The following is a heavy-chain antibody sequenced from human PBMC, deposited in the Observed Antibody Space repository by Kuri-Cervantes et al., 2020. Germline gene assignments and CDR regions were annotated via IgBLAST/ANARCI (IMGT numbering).Heavy chain of an antibody. CDR1: GYTFTSYD. Sequence: ASVKVSCKASGYTFTSYDINWVRQATGQGLEWMGWMNPNSGNTGYAQKFQGRVTVTADESTSTAYMELSSLRSEDTAVYYCARAYCSSTSCSNFDYWGQGTLVTVSS. V-gene: IGHV1-8*01. CDR3: ARAYCSSTSCSNFDY. CDR2: MNPNSGNT. D-gene: IGHD2-2*01. J-gene: IGHJ4*02.